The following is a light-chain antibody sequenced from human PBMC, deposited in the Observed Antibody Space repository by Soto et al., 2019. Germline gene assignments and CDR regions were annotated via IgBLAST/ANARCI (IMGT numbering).Light chain of an antibody. CDR1: SSDVGGYNY. Sequence: QSALTQPAYVSGSPGQSITISCTGTSSDVGGYNYVSWYQQHPGKAPKLMIYEVSNRPSGVSNRFSGSKSGNTASLTISGLQAEDEADYYCSSYPSSSTLYFFGTGTKFTVL. J-gene: IGLJ1*01. CDR3: SSYPSSSTLYF. V-gene: IGLV2-14*01. CDR2: EVS.